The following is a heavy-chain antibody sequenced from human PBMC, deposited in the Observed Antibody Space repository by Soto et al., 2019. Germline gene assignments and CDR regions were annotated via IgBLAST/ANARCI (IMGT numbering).Heavy chain of an antibody. Sequence: ASVKVSCKASGYTFTSYGISWVRQAPGQGLEWMGWISAYNGNTNYAQKLQGRVTMTTDTSTSTAYMELRSLRSDDTAVYYCTRAPSGNYFFEFWGQGTLVTVSS. J-gene: IGHJ4*02. CDR3: TRAPSGNYFFEF. V-gene: IGHV1-18*01. CDR2: ISAYNGNT. D-gene: IGHD1-26*01. CDR1: GYTFTSYG.